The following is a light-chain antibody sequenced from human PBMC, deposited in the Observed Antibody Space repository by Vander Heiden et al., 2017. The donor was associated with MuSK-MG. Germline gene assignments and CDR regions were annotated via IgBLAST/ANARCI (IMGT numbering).Light chain of an antibody. Sequence: DIQITQSPSSLSASVGDRVTITRRASQSISSYLSWYQQKPGKAPKLLIYAASSLQSGVPSRFSGSGSGTDFTITISSLQPEDFATYCCQQSNSTPVTFGQGTRLEIK. CDR3: QQSNSTPVT. CDR1: QSISSY. CDR2: AAS. V-gene: IGKV1-39*01. J-gene: IGKJ5*01.